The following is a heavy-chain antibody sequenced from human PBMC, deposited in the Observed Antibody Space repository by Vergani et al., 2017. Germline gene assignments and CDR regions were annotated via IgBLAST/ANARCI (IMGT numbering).Heavy chain of an antibody. D-gene: IGHD4-11*01. CDR2: ISGSGGST. Sequence: EVQLLESGGGLVQPGGSLRLSCAASGFTFSSYAMSWVRQAPGKGLEWVSAISGSGGSTYYADSVKGRFSISRDNSKNTLYLQMNSLRAEDTAVYYCAKDRFPTRGRTTVTLDGWGQGTLVTVSS. CDR3: AKDRFPTRGRTTVTLDG. V-gene: IGHV3-23*01. CDR1: GFTFSSYA. J-gene: IGHJ4*02.